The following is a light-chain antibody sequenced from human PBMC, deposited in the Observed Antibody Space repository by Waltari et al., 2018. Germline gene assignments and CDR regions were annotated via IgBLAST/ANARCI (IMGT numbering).Light chain of an antibody. CDR3: SSYAGSNTYV. V-gene: IGLV2-8*01. CDR2: DFN. CDR1: SSDVGGYNF. J-gene: IGLJ1*01. Sequence: QSALTQPPSASGSPGQSVTISCTGTSSDVGGYNFFSCYQQNPGKAPKLMISDFNKRPSGVPDRFSGSKSGDTASLTVSGLQAEDEADYYCSSYAGSNTYVFGTGTRVTVL.